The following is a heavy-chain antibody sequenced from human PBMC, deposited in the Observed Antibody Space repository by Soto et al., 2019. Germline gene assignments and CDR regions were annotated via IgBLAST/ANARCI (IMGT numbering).Heavy chain of an antibody. CDR2: ITFSGGGT. CDR3: VESRGRLLWLGEIDYFAC. J-gene: IGHJ4*02. CDR1: GFTFTSFA. D-gene: IGHD3-10*01. Sequence: EVQLLESGGGLVQPGGSLRLSCEASGFTFTSFAMSWVRQAPGKGLEWVSSITFSGGGTYFADSVRGRFTVSRDNSKNTVYLQMNSLRAEDTAVYYCVESRGRLLWLGEIDYFACWGQGTLVTVSS. V-gene: IGHV3-23*01.